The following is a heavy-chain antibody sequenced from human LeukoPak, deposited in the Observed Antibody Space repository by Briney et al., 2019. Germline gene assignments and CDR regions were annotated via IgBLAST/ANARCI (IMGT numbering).Heavy chain of an antibody. J-gene: IGHJ4*02. CDR3: ARVPRRGSGGYGDFDS. CDR2: VAPGHT. V-gene: IGHV4-59*01. CDR1: GASISSYY. Sequence: SETLSLTCDVSGASISSYYWGWIRQPPGRGLECIGYVAPGHTTYADSLKSRVSMSMDTSRSRVSLALRSVTAADTAVYFCARVPRRGSGGYGDFDSRGRGTLVTVSS. D-gene: IGHD5-12*01.